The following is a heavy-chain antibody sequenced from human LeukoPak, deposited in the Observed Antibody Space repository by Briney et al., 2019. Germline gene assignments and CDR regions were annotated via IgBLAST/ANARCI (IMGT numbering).Heavy chain of an antibody. V-gene: IGHV3-23*01. CDR2: ISPSGDIT. Sequence: QPGGSLRLSCAASGFIFSSHGMNWVRQAPGKGLEWVSGISPSGDITYYADSVKGRFTISRDNSKNTVYLQMDSLRAEDTAVYYCARDLVPRFDPWGQGTLVTVSS. J-gene: IGHJ5*02. CDR3: ARDLVPRFDP. CDR1: GFIFSSHG.